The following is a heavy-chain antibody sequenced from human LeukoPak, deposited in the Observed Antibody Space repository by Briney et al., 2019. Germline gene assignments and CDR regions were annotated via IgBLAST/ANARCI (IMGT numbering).Heavy chain of an antibody. CDR3: ARDNSVGDVAWWFDP. Sequence: ASVKVSCKASGYIFTTYYMHWMRQAPGQGPEWMGLINPSGSSTLYAQKFQGRVTMTRDMSTTTDYMELSSLRSEDTAVYYCARDNSVGDVAWWFDPWGQGTLVTVSS. V-gene: IGHV1-46*01. CDR1: GYIFTTYY. J-gene: IGHJ5*02. CDR2: INPSGSST. D-gene: IGHD1-26*01.